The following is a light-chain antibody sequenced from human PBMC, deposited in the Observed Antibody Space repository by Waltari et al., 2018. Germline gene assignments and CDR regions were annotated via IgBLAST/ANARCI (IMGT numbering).Light chain of an antibody. CDR1: SSDVGGYNY. CDR3: SSYTSSSIYVG. J-gene: IGLJ2*01. CDR2: EVS. Sequence: QSALTQPASVSGSPGQSITISCTGTSSDVGGYNYVSWYQQHPGKAPKLMIYEVSKRPAGLSNRFSGSKSGNTASLTISGLQAEDEADYYCSSYTSSSIYVGFGGGTKLTVL. V-gene: IGLV2-14*01.